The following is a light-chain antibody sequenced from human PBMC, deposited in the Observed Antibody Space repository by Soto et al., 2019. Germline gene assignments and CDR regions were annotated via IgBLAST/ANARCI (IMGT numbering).Light chain of an antibody. V-gene: IGKV3-15*01. Sequence: EIVMTQSPATLSVSTGESVTLSCRASQSVMNNLAWYHHKPGQAPRLLISYASTGTTVKPARFTVSGYGTDFTLTSNSLQSEYVDVSYFQQFHRWAVTFGGGDKLQI. CDR2: YAS. CDR3: QQFHRWAVT. CDR1: QSVMNN. J-gene: IGKJ4*01.